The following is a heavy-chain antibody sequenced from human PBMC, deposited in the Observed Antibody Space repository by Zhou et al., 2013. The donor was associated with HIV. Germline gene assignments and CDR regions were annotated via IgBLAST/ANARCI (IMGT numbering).Heavy chain of an antibody. J-gene: IGHJ6*03. V-gene: IGHV1-69*05. D-gene: IGHD2-2*01. CDR1: GGTFSSYA. CDR3: ARASIPRYCSSTQPAMPPYYYNGR. Sequence: QVQLVQSGAEVKKPGSSVKVSCKASGGTFSSYAISWVRQAPGQGLEWMGGIIPIFGTANYAQKFQGRVTITTDESTSTAYMELSSLRSEDTAVYYCARASIPRYCSSTQPAMPPYYYNGRLGQRGPRFTVSS. CDR2: IIPIFGTA.